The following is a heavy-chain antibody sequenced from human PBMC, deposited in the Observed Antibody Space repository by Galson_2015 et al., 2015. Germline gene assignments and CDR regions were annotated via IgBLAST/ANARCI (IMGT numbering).Heavy chain of an antibody. CDR1: GVTFSSYA. CDR3: ARDNIPVAAAGSHHFDY. CDR2: IIPIFSTA. D-gene: IGHD6-13*01. Sequence: SVKVSCKASGVTFSSYAINWVRQAPGQGLEWMAGIIPIFSTANYAQKFQGRVTITADESTSTAYMELSSLRAEDTAVYYCARDNIPVAAAGSHHFDYWGQGTLVTVSS. V-gene: IGHV1-69*13. J-gene: IGHJ4*02.